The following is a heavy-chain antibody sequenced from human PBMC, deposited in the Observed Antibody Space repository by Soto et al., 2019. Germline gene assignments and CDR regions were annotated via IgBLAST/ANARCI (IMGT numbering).Heavy chain of an antibody. J-gene: IGHJ6*02. Sequence: PGGSLRLSCAASGFTFSSYDMHWVRQATGKGLEWVSAIGTAGDTYYPGSVKGRFTISRENAKNSLYLQMNSLRSEDTAVYYCARGLYYDILTGYHPYYYYGMDVWGQGTTVTVS. CDR3: ARGLYYDILTGYHPYYYYGMDV. D-gene: IGHD3-9*01. CDR1: GFTFSSYD. CDR2: IGTAGDT. V-gene: IGHV3-13*01.